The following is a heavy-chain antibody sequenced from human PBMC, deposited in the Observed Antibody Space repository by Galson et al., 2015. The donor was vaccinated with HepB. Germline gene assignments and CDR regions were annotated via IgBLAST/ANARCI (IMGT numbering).Heavy chain of an antibody. Sequence: SLRLSCAASGFTFSRHSMNWVRQAPGKGLEWVSYISYNSNTFYYADSVRGRFIISRDNARNSLYLQMSSLKDEDMAIYYCARDNGGPYYFDFWGRGTLVTVSS. CDR3: ARDNGGPYYFDF. CDR2: ISYNSNTF. V-gene: IGHV3-48*02. CDR1: GFTFSRHS. J-gene: IGHJ4*02. D-gene: IGHD4-23*01.